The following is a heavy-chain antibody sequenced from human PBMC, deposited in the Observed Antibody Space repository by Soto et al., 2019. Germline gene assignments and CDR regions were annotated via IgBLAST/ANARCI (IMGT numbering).Heavy chain of an antibody. CDR3: AASCVGCGGFNYYGMDV. CDR1: GGSISSGGYY. V-gene: IGHV4-31*03. CDR2: IYYSGST. Sequence: QVQLQESGPGLVKPSQTLSLTCTVSGGSISSGGYYWSWIRQHPGKGLEWIGYIYYSGSTYYNPSLKSRFTISVDTSKNQFSLKLSSVPAADTAVYYCAASCVGCGGFNYYGMDVWGQGTTVTVSS. D-gene: IGHD2-21*01. J-gene: IGHJ6*02.